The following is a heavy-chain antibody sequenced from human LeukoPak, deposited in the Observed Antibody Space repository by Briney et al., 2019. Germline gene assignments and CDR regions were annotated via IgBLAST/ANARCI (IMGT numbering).Heavy chain of an antibody. CDR1: GGTFSSYA. J-gene: IGHJ3*02. V-gene: IGHV1-69*05. CDR3: ARGDYGDLRGAFDI. Sequence: SVKVSCRASGGTFSSYAISWVRQAPGQGLEWMGGIIPIFGTANYAQTFQGRVTMTRNTSISTAYMELSSLRSEDTAVYYCARGDYGDLRGAFDIWGQGTMVTVSS. CDR2: IIPIFGTA. D-gene: IGHD4-17*01.